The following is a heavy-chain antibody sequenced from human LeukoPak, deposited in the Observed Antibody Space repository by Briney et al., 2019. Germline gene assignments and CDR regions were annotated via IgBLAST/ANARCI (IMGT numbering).Heavy chain of an antibody. J-gene: IGHJ4*02. Sequence: GGSLRLSCAASGFTFASYAMSWVRQAPGKGLEWVSTISGSGGSTYYADSVKGRFTISRDNSKNTLYLQMNSLRAEDTAVYYCAKQYYDFWSGYQNWGQGTLVTVSS. CDR3: AKQYYDFWSGYQN. CDR1: GFTFASYA. D-gene: IGHD3-3*01. V-gene: IGHV3-23*01. CDR2: ISGSGGST.